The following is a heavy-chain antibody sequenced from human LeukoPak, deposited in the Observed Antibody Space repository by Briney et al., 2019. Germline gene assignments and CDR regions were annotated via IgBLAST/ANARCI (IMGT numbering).Heavy chain of an antibody. Sequence: ASVKVSCKASGYTFTGYYMHWVRQAPGQGLEWMGRINPNSGGTNYAQKFQGRVTMTRDTSISTAYMELSRLRSDDTAVYYCARDRYDLARYYFDYWGQGTLVTVSS. CDR3: ARDRYDLARYYFDY. CDR1: GYTFTGYY. V-gene: IGHV1-2*06. CDR2: INPNSGGT. D-gene: IGHD3-9*01. J-gene: IGHJ4*02.